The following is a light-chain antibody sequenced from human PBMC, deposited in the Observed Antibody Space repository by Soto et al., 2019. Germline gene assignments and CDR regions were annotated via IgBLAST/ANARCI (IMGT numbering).Light chain of an antibody. CDR3: QQRSNWPPR. Sequence: EIVLTQSPATLSLSPGERATLSCRASQSVSSYLAWYQQKPGQAPRLLIYDASNRATGIPARFSGSGSGTDFTLTISSLEPEDFAVYYCQQRSNWPPRFVQGTRLEI. V-gene: IGKV3-11*01. CDR2: DAS. CDR1: QSVSSY. J-gene: IGKJ5*01.